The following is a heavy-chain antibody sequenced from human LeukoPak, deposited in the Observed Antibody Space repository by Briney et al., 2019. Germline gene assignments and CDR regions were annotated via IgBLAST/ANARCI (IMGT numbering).Heavy chain of an antibody. J-gene: IGHJ3*02. CDR2: TPYSGNI. Sequence: SETLSLTCSVSGGSISSRVYYWGWIRQPPGNGLEWIGSTPYSGNIYYNLSLKSRVTISVDTSKNQFSLKLSSVTAADTAMYYCARPRDYYLKDSFDIWGQGTMVTVSS. CDR1: GGSISSRVYY. V-gene: IGHV4-39*01. CDR3: ARPRDYYLKDSFDI. D-gene: IGHD3-22*01.